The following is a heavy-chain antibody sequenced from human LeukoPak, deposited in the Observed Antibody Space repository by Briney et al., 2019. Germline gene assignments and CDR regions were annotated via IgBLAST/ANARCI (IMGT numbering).Heavy chain of an antibody. CDR2: ISAYNGNT. V-gene: IGHV1-18*01. CDR1: GYTFTSYG. J-gene: IGHJ4*02. Sequence: ASVKVSCKASGYTFTSYGISWVRRAPGQGLEWMGWISAYNGNTNYAQKLQGRVTMTTDTSTSTAYMELRSLRSDDTAVYYCARDSGIAVAGTPDYWGQGTLVTVSS. CDR3: ARDSGIAVAGTPDY. D-gene: IGHD6-19*01.